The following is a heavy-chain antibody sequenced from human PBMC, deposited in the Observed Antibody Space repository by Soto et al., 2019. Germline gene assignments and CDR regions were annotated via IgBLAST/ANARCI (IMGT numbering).Heavy chain of an antibody. CDR1: GYSFTSYW. D-gene: IGHD2-15*01. CDR2: IYPGDSDT. CDR3: ARHCSGGSCYSWYYYYGMVV. V-gene: IGHV5-51*01. Sequence: ESLKISCKGSGYSFTSYWIGWVRQMPGKGLEWMGIIYPGDSDTRYSPSFQGQVTISADKSISTAYLQWSSLKASDTAMYYCARHCSGGSCYSWYYYYGMVVWGQGTTVTVPS. J-gene: IGHJ6*02.